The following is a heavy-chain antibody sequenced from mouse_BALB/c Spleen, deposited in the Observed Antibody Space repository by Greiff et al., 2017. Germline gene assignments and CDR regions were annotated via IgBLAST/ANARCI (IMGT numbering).Heavy chain of an antibody. D-gene: IGHD1-1*01. CDR3: ARSYYYGSSYVGFAY. J-gene: IGHJ3*01. Sequence: VKLQQSGAELAKPGASVKMSCKASGYTFTSYWMHWVKQRPGQGLEWIGYINPSTGYTEYNQKFKDKATLTADKSSSTAYMQLSSLTSEDSAVYYCARSYYYGSSYVGFAYWGQGTLVTVSA. V-gene: IGHV1-7*01. CDR1: GYTFTSYW. CDR2: INPSTGYT.